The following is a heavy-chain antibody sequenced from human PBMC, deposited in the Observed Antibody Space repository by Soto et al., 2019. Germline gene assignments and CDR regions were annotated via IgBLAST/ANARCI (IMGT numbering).Heavy chain of an antibody. D-gene: IGHD3-22*01. Sequence: SETLSLTCTVSGGSISSGGYYWSWIRQRPGKGLEWIGCIYYSGSTYYNPSLKSRVTISVDTSKNQFSLKLSSVTAADTAVYYCASEYYYDTRGFDPWGQGTLVTVSS. CDR3: ASEYYYDTRGFDP. J-gene: IGHJ5*02. CDR2: IYYSGST. CDR1: GGSISSGGYY. V-gene: IGHV4-31*03.